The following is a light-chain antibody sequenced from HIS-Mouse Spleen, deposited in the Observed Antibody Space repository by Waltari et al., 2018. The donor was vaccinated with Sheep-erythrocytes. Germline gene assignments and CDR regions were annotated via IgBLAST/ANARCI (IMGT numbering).Light chain of an antibody. V-gene: IGLV2-23*01. CDR2: EGS. Sequence: QSALTQPASVSGSPGQSITISCTGTSSVVGCSNFVSWYQQYPGKAPKLMIYEGSKRPSGVSNRFSGSKSGNTASLTISGLQAEDEADYYCCSYAGSSTPWVFGGGTKLTVL. J-gene: IGLJ3*02. CDR3: CSYAGSSTPWV. CDR1: SSVVGCSNF.